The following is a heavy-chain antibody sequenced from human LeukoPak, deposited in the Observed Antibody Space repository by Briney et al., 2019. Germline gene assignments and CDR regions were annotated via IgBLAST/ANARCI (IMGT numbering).Heavy chain of an antibody. CDR3: AKESSYYHSSGYYYVGYFDY. Sequence: GGSLRLSXAASGFTFSSYAMSWVRQAPGKGLEWVSAISGSGDSTYYADSVKGRFTISRDNSKNTLYLQMNSLRAEDTAVYYCAKESSYYHSSGYYYVGYFDYWGQGTLVTVSS. J-gene: IGHJ4*02. CDR2: ISGSGDST. V-gene: IGHV3-23*01. CDR1: GFTFSSYA. D-gene: IGHD3-22*01.